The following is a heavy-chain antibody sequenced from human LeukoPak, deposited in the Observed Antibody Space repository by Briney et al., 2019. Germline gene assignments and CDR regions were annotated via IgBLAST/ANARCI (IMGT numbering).Heavy chain of an antibody. CDR3: ARGQVGATLSDY. CDR1: GGSISSYY. V-gene: IGHV4-59*01. Sequence: SETLSLTCTVSGGSISSYYWSWIRQPPGKGLEWIGYIYYSGSTNYNPSLKSRVTISVDTSKSQFSLKLSSVTAADTAVYYCARGQVGATLSDYWGQGTLVTVSS. J-gene: IGHJ4*02. CDR2: IYYSGST. D-gene: IGHD1-26*01.